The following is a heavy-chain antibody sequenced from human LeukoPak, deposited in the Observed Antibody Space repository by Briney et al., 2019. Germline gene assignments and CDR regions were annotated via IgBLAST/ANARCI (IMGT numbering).Heavy chain of an antibody. V-gene: IGHV1-8*03. CDR1: GYTFTSYD. D-gene: IGHD3-3*01. Sequence: ASVKVSCKASGYTFTSYDINWVRQATGQGLEWMGWMNPNSGNTGYAQKFQGRVTITRNTSISTAYMELSRLRFEDTAVYYCARGSSEITIFGVVQFDYWGQGTLVTVSS. J-gene: IGHJ4*02. CDR2: MNPNSGNT. CDR3: ARGSSEITIFGVVQFDY.